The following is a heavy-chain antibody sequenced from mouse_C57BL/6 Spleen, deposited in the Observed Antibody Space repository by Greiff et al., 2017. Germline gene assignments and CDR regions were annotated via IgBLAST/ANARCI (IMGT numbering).Heavy chain of an antibody. CDR1: GYTFTSYW. CDR3: ARRTGTLAWFAY. CDR2: IYPGSGST. Sequence: QVQLQQPGAELVKPGASVKMSCKASGYTFTSYWITWVKQRPGQGLEWIGDIYPGSGSTNYNEKFKSKATLTVDTSSSTAYMQLSSLTSEDSAVYYCARRTGTLAWFAYWGQGTLVTVSA. D-gene: IGHD4-1*01. V-gene: IGHV1-55*01. J-gene: IGHJ3*01.